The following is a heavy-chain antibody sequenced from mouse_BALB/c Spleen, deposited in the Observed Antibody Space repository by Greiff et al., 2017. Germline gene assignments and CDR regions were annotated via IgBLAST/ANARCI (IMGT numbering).Heavy chain of an antibody. CDR3: TREGLRLGFAY. J-gene: IGHJ3*01. CDR1: GYTFTSYW. D-gene: IGHD2-4*01. Sequence: VHVKQSGTVLARPGASVKMSCKASGYTFTSYWMHWVKQRPGQGLEWIGAIYPGNSDTSYNQKFKGKAKLTAVTSTSTAYMELSSLTNEDSAVYYCTREGLRLGFAYWGQGTLVTVSA. CDR2: IYPGNSDT. V-gene: IGHV1-5*01.